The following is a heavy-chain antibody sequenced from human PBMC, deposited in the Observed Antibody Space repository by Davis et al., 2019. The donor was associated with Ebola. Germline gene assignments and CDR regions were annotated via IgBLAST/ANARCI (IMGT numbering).Heavy chain of an antibody. CDR1: GFTVSSNY. V-gene: IGHV3-21*01. Sequence: GGSLRLSCAASGFTVSSNYMSWVRQAPGKGLEWVSSISSSSSYIYYADSVKGRFTISRDNAKNSLYLQMNSLRAEDTAVYYCARGEVVVITTLVDYWGQGTLVTVSS. D-gene: IGHD3-22*01. J-gene: IGHJ4*02. CDR2: ISSSSSYI. CDR3: ARGEVVVITTLVDY.